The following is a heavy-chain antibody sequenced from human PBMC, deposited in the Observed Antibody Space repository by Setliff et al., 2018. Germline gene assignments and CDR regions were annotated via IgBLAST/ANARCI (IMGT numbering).Heavy chain of an antibody. V-gene: IGHV1-69*05. CDR2: TIPLFGTT. J-gene: IGHJ6*03. D-gene: IGHD5-18*01. CDR1: GGTFSTYA. CDR3: AREGVDTRSSTDYRYYMDV. Sequence: GASVKVSFKASGGTFSTYAISWVRQAPGQGLEWMGGTIPLFGTTDYAQKFHGRVTIITDESTSTAYMELSSLTSDDTAVYYCAREGVDTRSSTDYRYYMDVWGKGTTVTVSS.